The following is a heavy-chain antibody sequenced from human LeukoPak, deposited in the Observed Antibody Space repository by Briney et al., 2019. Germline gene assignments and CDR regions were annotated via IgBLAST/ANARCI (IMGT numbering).Heavy chain of an antibody. CDR2: IYSGGST. D-gene: IGHD4-17*01. CDR1: GFTVSSNY. CDR3: AASDGDYGSRYYYYGMDV. Sequence: GGSLRLSCAASGFTVSSNYMSWVRQAPGKGLEWVSVIYSGGSTYYADSVKGRFTISRDNSKNTLYPQMNSLRAEDTAVYYCAASDGDYGSRYYYYGMDVWGQGTTVTVSS. V-gene: IGHV3-53*01. J-gene: IGHJ6*02.